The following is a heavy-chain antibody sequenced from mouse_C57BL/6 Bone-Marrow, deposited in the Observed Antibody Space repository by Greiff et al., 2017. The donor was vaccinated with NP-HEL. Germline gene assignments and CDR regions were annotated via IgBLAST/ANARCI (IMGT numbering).Heavy chain of an antibody. Sequence: QVQLQQSGAELARPGASVKLSCKASGYTFTSYGISWVKQRPGQGLEWIGEIYPRSGNTYYNEKFKGKATLTADKSSSTAYMELRSLTSEDSAVYFCARGDYDYDGFAYWGQGTLVTVSA. V-gene: IGHV1-81*01. CDR3: ARGDYDYDGFAY. D-gene: IGHD2-4*01. CDR1: GYTFTSYG. J-gene: IGHJ3*01. CDR2: IYPRSGNT.